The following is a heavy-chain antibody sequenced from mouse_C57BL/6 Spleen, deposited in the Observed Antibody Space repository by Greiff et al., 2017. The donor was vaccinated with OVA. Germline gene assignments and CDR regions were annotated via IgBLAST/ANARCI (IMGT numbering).Heavy chain of an antibody. V-gene: IGHV5-17*01. Sequence: EVQRVESGGGLVKPGGSLKLSCAASGFTFSDYGMHWVRQAPEKGLEWVAYISSGSSTIYYADTVKGRFTISRDNAKNTLFLQMTSLRSEDTAMYYCARSHYGSRRGYFDVWGTGTTVTVSS. CDR2: ISSGSSTI. CDR3: ARSHYGSRRGYFDV. CDR1: GFTFSDYG. J-gene: IGHJ1*03. D-gene: IGHD1-1*01.